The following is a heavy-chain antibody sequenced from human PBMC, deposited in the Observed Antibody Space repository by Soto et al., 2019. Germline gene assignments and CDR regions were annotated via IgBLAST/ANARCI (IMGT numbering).Heavy chain of an antibody. CDR1: GGSISSYD. J-gene: IGHJ6*03. CDR3: ARFIAARPDAYYYYYMDV. Sequence: PSESLSLTCTVSGGSISSYDGSWIRQPPGKGLEWIGYIYYSGSTNYNPSLKSRVTISVDTSKNQFSLKLSSVTAADTAVYYCARFIAARPDAYYYYYMDVWGKGTTVTVSS. D-gene: IGHD6-6*01. V-gene: IGHV4-59*01. CDR2: IYYSGST.